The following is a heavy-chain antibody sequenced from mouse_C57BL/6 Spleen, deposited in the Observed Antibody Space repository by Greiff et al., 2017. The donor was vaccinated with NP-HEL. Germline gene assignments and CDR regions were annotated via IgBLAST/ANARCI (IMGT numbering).Heavy chain of an antibody. CDR1: GFTFSDYY. Sequence: EVQLVESEGGLVQPGSSMKLSCTASGFTFSDYYMAWVRQVPEKGLEWVANINYDGSSTYYLDSLKSRFIISRDNAKNILYLQMSSLKSEDTATYYCAREGTYSSSLSYWYFDVWGTGTTVTVYS. V-gene: IGHV5-16*01. CDR3: AREGTYSSSLSYWYFDV. D-gene: IGHD1-1*01. J-gene: IGHJ1*03. CDR2: INYDGSST.